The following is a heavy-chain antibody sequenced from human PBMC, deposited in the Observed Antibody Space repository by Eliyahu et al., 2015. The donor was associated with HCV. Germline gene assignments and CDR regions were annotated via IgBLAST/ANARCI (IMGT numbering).Heavy chain of an antibody. Sequence: QVQLQQWGAGLLKPSETLSLTCAVYGGSFRAFYWSWIRQSPGRGLEWIGEITHSGSTNYNPSLKSRLTISIDTSKNQFSLRLTSLTAADTAVYYCAGLRGVIFYNYHAMDVWGQGNTVSVYS. CDR2: ITHSGST. CDR3: AGLRGVIFYNYHAMDV. D-gene: IGHD3-10*01. J-gene: IGHJ6*02. V-gene: IGHV4-34*02. CDR1: GGSFRAFY.